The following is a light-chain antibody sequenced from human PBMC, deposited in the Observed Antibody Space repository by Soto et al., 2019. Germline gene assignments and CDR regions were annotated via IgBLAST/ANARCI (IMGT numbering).Light chain of an antibody. CDR3: SSYTSSSTYA. CDR2: DVS. J-gene: IGLJ1*01. V-gene: IGLV2-14*03. CDR1: SSDVGGYNH. Sequence: QSVLTQPASVSGSPGQSITISCTGTSSDVGGYNHVSWYQHHPGKAPKVIIYDVSNRPSGVSNRFSGSKSGNTASLTFSGLQAEDEADYYCSSYTSSSTYAFGTGTRSPS.